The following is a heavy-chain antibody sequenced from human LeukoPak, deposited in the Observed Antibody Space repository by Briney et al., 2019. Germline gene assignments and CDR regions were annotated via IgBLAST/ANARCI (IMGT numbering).Heavy chain of an antibody. CDR3: ARSYYGSGTSYGMDV. CDR2: IKQDGSEK. Sequence: GGSLRLSCAVSGFTFSRHWMSWVRQAPGKGLEWLANIKQDGSEKYYVDSVEGRFTISRDNAKNSPYLQMNSLRAEDTAVYYCARSYYGSGTSYGMDVWGQGTTVTVSS. CDR1: GFTFSRHW. J-gene: IGHJ6*02. V-gene: IGHV3-7*01. D-gene: IGHD3-10*01.